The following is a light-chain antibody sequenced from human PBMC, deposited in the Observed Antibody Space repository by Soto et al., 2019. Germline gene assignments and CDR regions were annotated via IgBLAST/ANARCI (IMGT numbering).Light chain of an antibody. CDR3: QQRNNWPPS. Sequence: EIVLTQSPGTLSLSPGERATLSCRASQSVSSSYLAWYQQKPGQAPRLLIYGASSRATGIPDRFSGSGSGTDFTLTISRLEPDDFAVCYCQQRNNWPPSFGQGTKVDIK. V-gene: IGKV3D-20*02. CDR2: GAS. CDR1: QSVSSSY. J-gene: IGKJ2*01.